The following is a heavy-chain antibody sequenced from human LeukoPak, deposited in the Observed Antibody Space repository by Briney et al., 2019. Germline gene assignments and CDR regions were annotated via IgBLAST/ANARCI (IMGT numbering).Heavy chain of an antibody. CDR3: ASPAVAGTGPN. CDR1: GFTFSSFG. D-gene: IGHD6-19*01. V-gene: IGHV3-30*02. Sequence: PGGSLRLSCAASGFTFSSFGIHWVRQGPGKGLDWVAFIRYDGSDEYYADSVKGRFAISRDNPKNTLYLQMNGLRVEDTAVYYCASPAVAGTGPNWGQGTLVTVSS. CDR2: IRYDGSDE. J-gene: IGHJ1*01.